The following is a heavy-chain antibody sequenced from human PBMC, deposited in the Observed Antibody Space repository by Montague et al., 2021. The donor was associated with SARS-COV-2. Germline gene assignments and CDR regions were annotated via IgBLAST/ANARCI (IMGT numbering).Heavy chain of an antibody. J-gene: IGHJ4*02. CDR3: ASLTLMELWLSGYYFDS. Sequence: SETLSLTCTVSGAPLTAGTYHWAWIRQPPGQGLDWVGNIFHRGSSSYNPSLKSRVPMSVDTSRKHFSLRLSSVTAAATAVYYCASLTLMELWLSGYYFDSWGQGIMVTVSS. V-gene: IGHV4-39*02. CDR2: IFHRGSS. CDR1: GAPLTAGTYH. D-gene: IGHD5-18*01.